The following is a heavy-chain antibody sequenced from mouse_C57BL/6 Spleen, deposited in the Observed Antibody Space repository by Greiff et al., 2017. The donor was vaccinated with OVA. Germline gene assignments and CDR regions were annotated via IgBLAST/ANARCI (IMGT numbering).Heavy chain of an antibody. CDR1: GFSLTSYG. CDR2: IWSDGST. V-gene: IGHV2-6-1*01. CDR3: ARQYYGSSYYAMDY. J-gene: IGHJ4*01. D-gene: IGHD1-1*01. Sequence: QVQLKESGPGLVAPSQSLSITCTVSGFSLTSYGVHWVRQPPGKGLEWLVVIWSDGSTTYNSALKSRLSISKDNSKSQVFLKMNSLQTDDTAMYDCARQYYGSSYYAMDYWGQGTSVTVSS.